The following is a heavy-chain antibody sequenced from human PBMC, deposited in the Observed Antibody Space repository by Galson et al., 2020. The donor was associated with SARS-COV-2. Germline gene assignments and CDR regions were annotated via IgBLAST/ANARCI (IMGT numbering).Heavy chain of an antibody. D-gene: IGHD3-16*01. CDR2: IKSKTDGATT. V-gene: IGHV3-15*01. CDR1: GLTLSNAW. CDR3: TADVPEGGVGGFDY. J-gene: IGHJ4*02. Sequence: GGSLRLSCAASGLTLSNAWMSWVRQAPGKGLEWVGRIKSKTDGATTDYAAPVKGRFIISRDDSKDTLYLQMNSLKTEDTALYYCTADVPEGGVGGFDYWGQGALVTVSS.